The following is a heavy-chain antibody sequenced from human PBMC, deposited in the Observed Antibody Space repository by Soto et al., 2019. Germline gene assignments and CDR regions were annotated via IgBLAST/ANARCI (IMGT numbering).Heavy chain of an antibody. CDR1: GYTFSIYG. Sequence: QVQLVQSGAEVKKPGASVKVSCKASGYTFSIYGISWVRQAPGQGLEWMGWISAYNGNTMYAQKLQGRVTVTTDTSPXRAYMELRSLRSDDTAVYYCARDLSGGTYPMRFDHLGRGTLVTVSS. J-gene: IGHJ2*01. D-gene: IGHD3-16*02. V-gene: IGHV1-18*01. CDR3: ARDLSGGTYPMRFDH. CDR2: ISAYNGNT.